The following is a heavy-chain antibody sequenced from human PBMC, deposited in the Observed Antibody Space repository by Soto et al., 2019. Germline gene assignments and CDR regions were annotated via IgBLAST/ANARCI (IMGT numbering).Heavy chain of an antibody. CDR2: IDPSDSYT. V-gene: IGHV5-10-1*01. J-gene: IGHJ4*02. CDR1: GYSFTSYW. D-gene: IGHD3-22*01. CDR3: ARHPGHKSYYYDSSGYYYFDY. Sequence: GESLKISCKGSGYSFTSYWISWVRQMPGKGLEWMGRIDPSDSYTNYSPSFQGHVTISADKSISTAYLQWSSLKASDTAMYYCARHPGHKSYYYDSSGYYYFDYWGQGTLVTVSS.